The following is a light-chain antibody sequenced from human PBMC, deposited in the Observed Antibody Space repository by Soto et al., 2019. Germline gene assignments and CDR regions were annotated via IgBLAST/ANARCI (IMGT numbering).Light chain of an antibody. Sequence: EIVLTQSPGTLSLSPGETATLSCRASQSINNYFLAWHQQRPGQAPRLLIFRASQRASGIPDRFRGSGSGTDFTLTLTRLEPEDFAVYYCQQYTNAPRTFGQGTKVEIK. J-gene: IGKJ1*01. CDR2: RAS. CDR3: QQYTNAPRT. V-gene: IGKV3-20*01. CDR1: QSINNYF.